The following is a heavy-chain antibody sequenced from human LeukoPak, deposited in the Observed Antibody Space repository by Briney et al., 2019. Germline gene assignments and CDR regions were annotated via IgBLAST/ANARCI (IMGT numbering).Heavy chain of an antibody. Sequence: SETLSLTCTVSGGSISSGDYYWSWIRQPPGKGLEWIGYIYYSGSTYYNPSLKSRVTISVDTSKNQFSLKLSSVTAADTAVYYCARALLLKVPAAIVSWFDPWGQGTLVTVS. CDR1: GGSISSGDYY. V-gene: IGHV4-30-4*01. J-gene: IGHJ5*02. D-gene: IGHD2-2*02. CDR2: IYYSGST. CDR3: ARALLLKVPAAIVSWFDP.